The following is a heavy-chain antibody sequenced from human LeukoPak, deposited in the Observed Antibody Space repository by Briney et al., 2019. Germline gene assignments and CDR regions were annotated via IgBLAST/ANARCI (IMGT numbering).Heavy chain of an antibody. D-gene: IGHD1-26*01. CDR2: INHSGST. V-gene: IGHV4-34*01. Sequence: PSETLSLTCTVSGGSISSYYWSWIRQPPGKGLEWIGEINHSGSTNYNPSLKNRVTVSVDTSKNQFSLKLNSVTAADTAVYYCARGSGTHSERSDAFDFWGQGTMVTVSS. CDR1: GGSISSYY. CDR3: ARGSGTHSERSDAFDF. J-gene: IGHJ3*01.